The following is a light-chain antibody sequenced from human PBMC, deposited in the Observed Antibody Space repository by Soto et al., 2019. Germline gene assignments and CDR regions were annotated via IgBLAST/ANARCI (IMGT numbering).Light chain of an antibody. V-gene: IGKV2-28*01. CDR2: LGS. CDR3: MQALQTPPT. J-gene: IGKJ1*01. CDR1: QSLLHSNGYNY. Sequence: DIVMTQSPLSLPVTPGEPASISCRSSQSLLHSNGYNYLDWYLQKPGQSPQLLIYLGSNRASGVHDRFSGSGSRTDFTLKISRVEAEDVGVYYGMQALQTPPTFGQGTKVEIK.